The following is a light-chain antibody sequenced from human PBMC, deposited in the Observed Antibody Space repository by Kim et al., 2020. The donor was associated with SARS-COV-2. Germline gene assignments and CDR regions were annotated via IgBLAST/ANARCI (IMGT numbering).Light chain of an antibody. V-gene: IGLV4-69*01. J-gene: IGLJ2*01. CDR2: LNSDGSH. CDR1: SGHSNYA. CDR3: QTWGAGIRV. Sequence: ASVKLTCTLSSGHSNYAIAWHQQQPEKGPSYLMKLNSDGSHTKGDGIPDRFSGSSSGAERYLTISSLQSEDEADYYCQTWGAGIRVFGGGTQLTVL.